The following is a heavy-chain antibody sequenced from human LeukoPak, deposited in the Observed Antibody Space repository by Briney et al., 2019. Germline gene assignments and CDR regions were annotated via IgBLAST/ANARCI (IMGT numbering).Heavy chain of an antibody. CDR1: GFTVSSNY. V-gene: IGHV3-66*01. CDR3: ARDYHGGAFDI. Sequence: GGSLRLSCAASGFTVSSNYMSWVRQAPGKGLEWVSVIYSGGSTYYADSVKGRFTISRDNSKNTLYPQMNSLRAEDTAVYYCARDYHGGAFDIWGQGTMVTVSS. D-gene: IGHD1-14*01. J-gene: IGHJ3*02. CDR2: IYSGGST.